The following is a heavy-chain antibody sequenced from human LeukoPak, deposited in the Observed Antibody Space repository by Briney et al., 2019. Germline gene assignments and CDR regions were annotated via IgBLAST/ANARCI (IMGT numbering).Heavy chain of an antibody. D-gene: IGHD4-17*01. Sequence: SETLSLTCAVYGGSFSDYFWNWIRQSPGKGLEWIGEINHGGGTRYNPSLKSRATILVDTSKKQFSLNLTSVTAADTAVYYCARGEDGTGDYRPTYFDSWGQGTLVTVSS. CDR1: GGSFSDYF. CDR3: ARGEDGTGDYRPTYFDS. CDR2: INHGGGT. V-gene: IGHV4-34*01. J-gene: IGHJ4*02.